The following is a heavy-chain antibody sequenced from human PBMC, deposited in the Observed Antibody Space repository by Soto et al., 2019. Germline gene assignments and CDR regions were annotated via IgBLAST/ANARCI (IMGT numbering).Heavy chain of an antibody. Sequence: PSETLSLTCTVSGGSITLYYWNWIRRSPGKGPEWIGYMYSSGSTNYRSSLKSRVTISGDTSKNQFSLRLRSVTAADTAVYFCARSTGYGDSYFDYWGQGALVT. CDR2: MYSSGST. CDR3: ARSTGYGDSYFDY. D-gene: IGHD4-17*01. CDR1: GGSITLYY. J-gene: IGHJ4*02. V-gene: IGHV4-59*01.